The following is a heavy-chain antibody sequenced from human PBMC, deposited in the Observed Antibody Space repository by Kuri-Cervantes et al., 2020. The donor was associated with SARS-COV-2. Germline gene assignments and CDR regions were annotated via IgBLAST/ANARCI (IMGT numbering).Heavy chain of an antibody. D-gene: IGHD6-6*01. J-gene: IGHJ4*02. Sequence: GESLKISCKASGYTFTSYGISWVRQAPGQGLEWMGIINPSGGSTSYAQKFQGRVTMTRDTSTSTVYMELSSLRSDDTAVYYCARGALRYSSSLDGFGYWGQGTLVTVSS. CDR3: ARGALRYSSSLDGFGY. V-gene: IGHV1-46*01. CDR2: INPSGGST. CDR1: GYTFTSYG.